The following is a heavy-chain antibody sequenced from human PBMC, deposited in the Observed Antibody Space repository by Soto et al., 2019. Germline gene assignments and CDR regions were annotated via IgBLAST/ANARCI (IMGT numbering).Heavy chain of an antibody. J-gene: IGHJ4*02. CDR3: ARDLRSYYDSSGYSHFDY. D-gene: IGHD3-22*01. CDR2: INHSGST. Sequence: SETLSLTCAVYGGSSSGYYRSRIRQPPGKGLEWIGEINHSGSTNYNPSLKSRVTISVDTSKNQFSLKLSSVTAADTAVYYCARDLRSYYDSSGYSHFDYWGQGTVVTVSS. CDR1: GGSSSGYY. V-gene: IGHV4-34*01.